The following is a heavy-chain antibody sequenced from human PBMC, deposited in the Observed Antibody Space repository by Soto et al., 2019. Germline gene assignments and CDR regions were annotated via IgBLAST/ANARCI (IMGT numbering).Heavy chain of an antibody. Sequence: AQLVESGGSLVKPGDSLRLSCAASGFTFGDYIMNWVRQAPGRGLEWVASISHSGTYIFYADSVKGRFTISRDNAKDSLFLQMNSLRVEDTAIYYCASPRDYCVSNTNCFIAFDIRGQGTGVTVSS. V-gene: IGHV3-21*01. D-gene: IGHD2-2*01. CDR2: ISHSGTYI. CDR1: GFTFGDYI. CDR3: ASPRDYCVSNTNCFIAFDI. J-gene: IGHJ3*02.